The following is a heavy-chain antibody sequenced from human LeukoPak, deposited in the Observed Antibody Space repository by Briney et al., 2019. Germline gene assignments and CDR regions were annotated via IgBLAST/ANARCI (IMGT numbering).Heavy chain of an antibody. V-gene: IGHV4-59*01. J-gene: IGHJ4*02. CDR3: ARGGGGNPGSFDY. CDR2: IYYSGST. D-gene: IGHD4-23*01. Sequence: SQTLSLTCTVSGGSISSYYWSWIRQPPGKGLEWIGYIYYSGSTNYNPSLKSRVTISVDTSKNQFSLKLSSVTAADTAVYYCARGGGGNPGSFDYWGQGTLVTVSS. CDR1: GGSISSYY.